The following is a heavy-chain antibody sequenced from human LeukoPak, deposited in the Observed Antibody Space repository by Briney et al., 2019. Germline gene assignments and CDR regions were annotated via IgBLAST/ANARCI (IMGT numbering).Heavy chain of an antibody. V-gene: IGHV4-59*12. CDR1: GCTISGYY. J-gene: IGHJ4*02. Sequence: SETLSLTCAVSGCTISGYYRSWIRQPPGKGLEWTGYYSNCGTNNYTPSLKGGVTMSVDTTKNQFSLKLSSVTATKTAVYYCARRSNRGDYWGQVTLVTVSS. CDR3: ARRSNRGDY. D-gene: IGHD1-14*01. CDR2: YSNCGTN.